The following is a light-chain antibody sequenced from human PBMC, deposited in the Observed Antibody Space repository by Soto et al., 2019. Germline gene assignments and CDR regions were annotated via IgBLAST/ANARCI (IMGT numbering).Light chain of an antibody. Sequence: EIVLTQSPGTLSLSPGERATLSCRASQSVSSIYLAWYQQKPGQAPRLVIYGASNRATGVPDRFSGSGSGTVFSLTISRLEPEDVAVYYCQQYGGSWTFGQGTKVEIK. V-gene: IGKV3-20*01. CDR2: GAS. CDR3: QQYGGSWT. CDR1: QSVSSIY. J-gene: IGKJ1*01.